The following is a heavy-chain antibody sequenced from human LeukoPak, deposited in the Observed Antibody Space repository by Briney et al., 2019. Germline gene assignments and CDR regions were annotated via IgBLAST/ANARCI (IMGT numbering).Heavy chain of an antibody. J-gene: IGHJ6*03. Sequence: GGTLRLSCAASGFTFSSYGMSWVRQAPGKGLEWVSAISGSGGSTYYADSVKGRFTISRDNSKNTLYLQMNSLRAEDTAVYYCAKTVYSGYDWAYYYYYYMDVWGKGTTVTVSS. CDR3: AKTVYSGYDWAYYYYYYMDV. D-gene: IGHD5-12*01. CDR1: GFTFSSYG. CDR2: ISGSGGST. V-gene: IGHV3-23*01.